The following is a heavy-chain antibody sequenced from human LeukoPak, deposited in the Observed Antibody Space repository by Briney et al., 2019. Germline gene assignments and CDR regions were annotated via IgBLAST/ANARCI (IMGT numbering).Heavy chain of an antibody. J-gene: IGHJ5*02. V-gene: IGHV1-18*01. D-gene: IGHD3-9*01. CDR3: ARERGNYDILTDYYEGNGFDP. CDR1: GYTFASYG. Sequence: GASVKVSCKASGYTFASYGISWVRQAPGQGLEWMGWISAYNGNTNYAQKLQGRVTMTTDTSTSTAYMELRSLRSDDTAVYYCARERGNYDILTDYYEGNGFDPWGQGTLVTVSS. CDR2: ISAYNGNT.